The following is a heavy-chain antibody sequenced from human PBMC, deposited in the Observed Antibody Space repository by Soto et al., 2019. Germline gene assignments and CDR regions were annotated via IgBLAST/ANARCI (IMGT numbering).Heavy chain of an antibody. V-gene: IGHV4-34*01. CDR1: GGSFSGYY. CDR2: INHSGST. J-gene: IGHJ3*02. D-gene: IGHD3-9*01. CDR3: ARDRPFDRGAFDI. Sequence: PSETLSLTCAVYGGSFSGYYWSWIRQPPGKGLEWIGEINHSGSTNYNPSLKSRVTISVDTSKNQFSLKLSSVTAADTAVYYCARDRPFDRGAFDIWGPGTMVTLSS.